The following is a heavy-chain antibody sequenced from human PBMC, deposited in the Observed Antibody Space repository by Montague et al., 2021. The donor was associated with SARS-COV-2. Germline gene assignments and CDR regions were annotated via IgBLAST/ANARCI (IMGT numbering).Heavy chain of an antibody. CDR1: GGSIGSYY. V-gene: IGHV4-59*08. CDR2: IYYSGST. J-gene: IGHJ4*02. Sequence: SETLFLTCTVSGGSIGSYYWSWIRQPPGKGLEWIGYIYYSGSTNYNPSLKSRVTISVDTSKNQFSLKLSSVTAADTAVYYCARGFDYWGQGTLVTVSS. CDR3: ARGFDY.